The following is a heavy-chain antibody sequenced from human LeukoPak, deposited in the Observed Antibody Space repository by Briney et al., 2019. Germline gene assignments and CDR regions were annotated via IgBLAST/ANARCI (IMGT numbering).Heavy chain of an antibody. D-gene: IGHD4-17*01. Sequence: ASVKVSCKASGGTFSSYAISWVRQAPGQGLEWMGRIIPILGIANYAQKFQGRVTITADKSTSTAYMELSSLRSEDTAVYYCARGAASVTSFDYWGQGTLVTVSS. V-gene: IGHV1-69*04. CDR2: IIPILGIA. CDR3: ARGAASVTSFDY. CDR1: GGTFSSYA. J-gene: IGHJ4*02.